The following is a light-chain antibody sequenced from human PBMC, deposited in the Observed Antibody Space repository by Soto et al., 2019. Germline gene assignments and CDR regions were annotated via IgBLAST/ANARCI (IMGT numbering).Light chain of an antibody. CDR3: QQYNSWPPYT. J-gene: IGKJ2*01. CDR2: GAS. CDR1: ESVSSN. V-gene: IGKV3-15*01. Sequence: EIVMTQSPDTLSVSPGERATVSCRASESVSSNLAWYQQKAGQAPRLLIYGASTRATGIPARFSGSGSGTEFTLTISTLQSEDVAIYYCQQYNSWPPYTVGQGTKVDSK.